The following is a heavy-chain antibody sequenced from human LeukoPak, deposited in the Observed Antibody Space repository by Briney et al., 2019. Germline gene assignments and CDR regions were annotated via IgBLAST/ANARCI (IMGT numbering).Heavy chain of an antibody. D-gene: IGHD6-13*01. J-gene: IGHJ4*02. CDR3: ARDFKQQLANFDY. V-gene: IGHV3-30*04. CDR1: GFTFSSYA. CDR2: ISCDGSNK. Sequence: GGSLRLSCAASGFTFSSYAMHWVRQAPGKGLEWVAVISCDGSNKYYADSVKGRFTISRDNSKNTLYLQMNSLKAEDTAVYYCARDFKQQLANFDYWGQGTLVTVSS.